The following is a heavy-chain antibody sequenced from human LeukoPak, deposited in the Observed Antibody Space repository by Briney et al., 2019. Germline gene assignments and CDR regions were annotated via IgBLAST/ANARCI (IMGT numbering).Heavy chain of an antibody. V-gene: IGHV3-23*01. CDR1: GFTFISYA. CDR3: AKEGGDNSGSNFFHY. D-gene: IGHD3-22*01. Sequence: GGSLRLSCAASGFTFISYAMSWVRQAPGKGLEWVSGMIGSTGSTFYADSVKGRFTISRDKSKNTLYLQMNTLRAEDTAVYYCAKEGGDNSGSNFFHYWGQGTLVTVSS. J-gene: IGHJ4*02. CDR2: MIGSTGST.